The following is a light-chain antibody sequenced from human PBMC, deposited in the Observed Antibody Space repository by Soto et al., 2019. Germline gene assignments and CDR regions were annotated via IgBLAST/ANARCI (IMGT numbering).Light chain of an antibody. CDR3: QQYAGSPIT. CDR1: QSVGSIY. CDR2: AVS. J-gene: IGKJ5*01. V-gene: IGKV3-20*01. Sequence: EVVLTQTPVTLSLSPGERATLSCRTSQSVGSIYLAWYQQKPGQTPRLLIYAVSNRATGIPDRFSGSGSGTDFSLTISRLEPGDFAVYYCQQYAGSPITFGQGTRLEIK.